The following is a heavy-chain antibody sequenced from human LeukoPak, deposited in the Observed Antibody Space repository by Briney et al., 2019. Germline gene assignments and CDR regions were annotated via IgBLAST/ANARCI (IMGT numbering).Heavy chain of an antibody. CDR2: IHKDGST. V-gene: IGHV3-53*01. CDR3: VRASSWFWKYYFDY. D-gene: IGHD6-13*01. J-gene: IGHJ4*02. Sequence: GGSLRLSCGVSGFTLSNNYMTWVRRAPGKGLEGVSVIHKDGSTYYGDSVKGGFTISRDNSKNTVYLQMNSLTDEDTALYYCVRASSWFWKYYFDYWGQGTLVTVSS. CDR1: GFTLSNNY.